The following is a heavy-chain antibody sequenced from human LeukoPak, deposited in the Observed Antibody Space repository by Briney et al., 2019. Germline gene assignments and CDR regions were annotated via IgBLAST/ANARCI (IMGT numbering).Heavy chain of an antibody. CDR2: IYYSGST. V-gene: IGHV4-39*07. CDR3: ARLYQLPQRHWYFDL. Sequence: SETLSLTCTVSGGSISSSSYYWGWLRQPPGKGLEWLGSIYYSGSTYYNPSLKSRVTISVDTSKNQFSLKLSSVTAADTAVYYCARLYQLPQRHWYFDLWGRGTLVTVSS. D-gene: IGHD2-2*01. J-gene: IGHJ2*01. CDR1: GGSISSSSYY.